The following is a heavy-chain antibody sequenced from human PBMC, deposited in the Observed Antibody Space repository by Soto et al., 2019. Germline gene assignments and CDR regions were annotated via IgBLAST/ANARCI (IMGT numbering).Heavy chain of an antibody. Sequence: ASVKVSCKASGYTFTSYYMHWVRQAPGQGLEWMGIINPSGGSTSYAQKFQGRVTMTRDTSTSTVYMELSSLRSEDTAVYYCARGGYCSGGSCYSYYYYGMDVWGQGTTVTVSS. CDR1: GYTFTSYY. CDR2: INPSGGST. J-gene: IGHJ6*02. V-gene: IGHV1-46*01. D-gene: IGHD2-15*01. CDR3: ARGGYCSGGSCYSYYYYGMDV.